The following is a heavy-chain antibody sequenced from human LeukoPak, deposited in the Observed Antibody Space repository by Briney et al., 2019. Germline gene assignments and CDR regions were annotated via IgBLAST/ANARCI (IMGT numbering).Heavy chain of an antibody. CDR2: ISTGSSTI. J-gene: IGHJ4*02. D-gene: IGHD5-18*01. V-gene: IGHV3-48*02. CDR1: GFTFSTYS. CDR3: ARVAEIQLWLRSAFDY. Sequence: GGSLRLSCAASGFTFSTYSMNWVRQAPGKGLEWVSFISTGSSTIYYADSVKGRSTISRDNAKNSLYLQMNSLRDEDTDVYYCARVAEIQLWLRSAFDYWGQGTLVTVSS.